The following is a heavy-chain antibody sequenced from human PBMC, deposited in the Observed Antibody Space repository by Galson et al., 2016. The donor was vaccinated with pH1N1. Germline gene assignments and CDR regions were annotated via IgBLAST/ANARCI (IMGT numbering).Heavy chain of an antibody. CDR2: INAGNGDT. J-gene: IGHJ3*01. CDR3: GSDLDIRSYRAKDAFDV. D-gene: IGHD1-26*01. Sequence: SVKVSCKASGYTFTDYAIYWLRQAPGQGLEWMGWINAGNGDTKYSEKFQGRLTITRDTSANNAYMELSSLRSEDTAMYYCGSDLDIRSYRAKDAFDVWGQGTMVTVSS. CDR1: GYTFTDYA. V-gene: IGHV1-3*01.